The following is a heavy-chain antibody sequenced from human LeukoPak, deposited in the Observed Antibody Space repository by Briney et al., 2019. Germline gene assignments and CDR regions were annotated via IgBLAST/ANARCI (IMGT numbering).Heavy chain of an antibody. CDR3: AKDPSSVWYYFDY. D-gene: IGHD6-19*01. CDR1: GFTFKLYW. V-gene: IGHV3-74*01. Sequence: GGSLRLSCAASGFTFKLYWMHWVRQVPGKRPVWVSRINDDGSDTIYADSVRGRFTISRDDAKNTVYLQMNSLRAEDTAVYYCAKDPSSVWYYFDYWGQGTLVTVSS. CDR2: INDDGSDT. J-gene: IGHJ4*02.